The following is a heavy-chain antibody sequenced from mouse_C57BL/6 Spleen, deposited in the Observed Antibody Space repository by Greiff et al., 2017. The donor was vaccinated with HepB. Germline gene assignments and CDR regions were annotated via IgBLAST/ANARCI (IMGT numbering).Heavy chain of an antibody. V-gene: IGHV5-15*01. J-gene: IGHJ4*01. CDR1: GFTFSDYG. CDR2: ISNLAYSI. Sequence: EVKLMESGGGLVQPGGSLKLSCAASGFTFSDYGMAWVRQAPRKGPEWVAFISNLAYSIYYADTVTGRFTISRENAKNTLYLEMSSLRSEDTAMYYCASLYYGNYDYAMDYWGQGTSVTVSS. CDR3: ASLYYGNYDYAMDY. D-gene: IGHD2-1*01.